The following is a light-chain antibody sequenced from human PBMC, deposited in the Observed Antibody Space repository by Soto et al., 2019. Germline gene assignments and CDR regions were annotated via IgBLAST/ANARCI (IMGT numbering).Light chain of an antibody. V-gene: IGKV3-20*01. CDR2: AAS. J-gene: IGKJ4*01. CDR1: QSVTSSY. CDR3: QQYGYSAT. Sequence: EIVLTQSPGTLSLSPGERATLSCRASQSVTSSYLAWYQQKPGQAPRLLIYAASSRATGIPDRFSGSGSGTDFTLTISRLGPEDFAVYYCQQYGYSATFGGGTKVDIK.